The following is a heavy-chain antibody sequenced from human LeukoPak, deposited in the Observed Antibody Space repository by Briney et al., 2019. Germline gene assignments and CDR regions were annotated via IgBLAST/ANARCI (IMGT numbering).Heavy chain of an antibody. CDR3: ARDAVYSSSWQYY. D-gene: IGHD6-13*01. V-gene: IGHV3-33*08. CDR2: IWYDGSNK. Sequence: PGGSLRLSCAASGSTFSSYWVHWVRQAPGKGLEWVAVIWYDGSNKYYADSVKGRFTISRDNSKNTLYLQMNSLRAEDTAVYYCARDAVYSSSWQYYWGQGTLVTVSS. J-gene: IGHJ4*02. CDR1: GSTFSSYW.